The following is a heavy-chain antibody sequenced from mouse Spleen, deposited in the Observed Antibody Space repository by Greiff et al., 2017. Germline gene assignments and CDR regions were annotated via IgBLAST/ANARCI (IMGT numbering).Heavy chain of an antibody. V-gene: IGHV1-77*01. CDR1: GYTFTDYY. Sequence: QVQLQQSGAELARPEASVKLSCKASGYTFTDYYINWVKQRTGQGLEWIGEIYPGSGNTYYNEKFKGKATLTADKSSSTAYMQLSSLTSEDSAVYFCARGYYGYGYYAMDYWGQGTSVTVSS. J-gene: IGHJ4*01. CDR2: IYPGSGNT. CDR3: ARGYYGYGYYAMDY. D-gene: IGHD2-2*01.